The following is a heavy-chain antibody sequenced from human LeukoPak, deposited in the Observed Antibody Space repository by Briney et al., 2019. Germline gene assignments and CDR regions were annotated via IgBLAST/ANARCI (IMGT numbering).Heavy chain of an antibody. CDR1: GSTFSIYS. V-gene: IGHV3-21*01. CDR3: ATQGEHSYDSNRSGFFQH. D-gene: IGHD3-22*01. CDR2: ISSSSSFI. Sequence: GGPLRLSCAASGSTFSIYSMNWVRQAPGKGLEWVSSISSSSSFIYYADSVKGRFTISRDNAKNSLYLQMNSLRAEDTAVYYCATQGEHSYDSNRSGFFQHWGQGTLVTVSS. J-gene: IGHJ1*01.